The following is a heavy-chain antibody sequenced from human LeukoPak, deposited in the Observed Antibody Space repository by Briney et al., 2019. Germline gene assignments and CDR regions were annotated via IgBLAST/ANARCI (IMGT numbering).Heavy chain of an antibody. V-gene: IGHV3-21*01. CDR3: AREDYGDYAGSWFDP. CDR2: ISSSSSYI. D-gene: IGHD4-17*01. J-gene: IGHJ5*02. Sequence: PGGSLRLSCAASGFTFSSYSMNWVRQAPGKGLEWVSSISSSSSYIYYADSVKGRFTISRDNAKNSLYLQMNSLRAEDTAVYYCAREDYGDYAGSWFDPWGQGTLVTVSS. CDR1: GFTFSSYS.